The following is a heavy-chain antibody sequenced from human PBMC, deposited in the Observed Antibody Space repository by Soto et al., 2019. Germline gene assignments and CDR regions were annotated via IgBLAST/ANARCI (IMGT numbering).Heavy chain of an antibody. J-gene: IGHJ6*01. CDR3: VKDRDSTSGPSRDG. CDR2: ISPNSGNL. Sequence: QVHLVQSGAEVKKPGASVNVSCKTSGYTFTRNGISWVRQAPGQGLEWMGWISPNSGNLKFAQKLQGRVIMTTDTSTSTAYMELSSLRSDDTAVYYCVKDRDSTSGPSRDGWGPGPAVTVSS. D-gene: IGHD2-2*01. V-gene: IGHV1-18*01. CDR1: GYTFTRNG.